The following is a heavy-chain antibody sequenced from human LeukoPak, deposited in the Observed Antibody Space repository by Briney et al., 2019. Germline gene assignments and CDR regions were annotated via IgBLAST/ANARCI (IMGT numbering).Heavy chain of an antibody. CDR3: ATYTALYGSFDY. J-gene: IGHJ4*02. V-gene: IGHV3-15*01. CDR2: IYSKGDGGTT. Sequence: GGSLRLSCAASGFTFINAWMSWVRQAPGKGLEWVGRIYSKGDGGTTNYGTPVKDRFTISTDISKNTLYLQMSSLKTEDTAVYYCATYTALYGSFDYWGQGTLVIVSS. D-gene: IGHD3-10*01. CDR1: GFTFINAW.